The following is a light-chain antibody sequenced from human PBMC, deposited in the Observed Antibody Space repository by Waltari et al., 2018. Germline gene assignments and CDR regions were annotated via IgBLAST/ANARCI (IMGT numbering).Light chain of an antibody. J-gene: IGLJ1*01. CDR1: SSDVWSYDL. CDR2: EVN. CDR3: CSYAGVDTFYV. V-gene: IGLV2-23*02. Sequence: QSALTQPASVSGSPGQPITIPCTGTSSDVWSYDLVSWYQQHPGKAPKLIIYEVNERPSGVSNRFSGSKSGNTASLTISGLQAEDEADYYCCSYAGVDTFYVFGTGTKVTVL.